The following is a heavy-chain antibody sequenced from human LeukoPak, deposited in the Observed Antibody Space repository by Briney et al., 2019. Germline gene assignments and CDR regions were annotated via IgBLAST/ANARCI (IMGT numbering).Heavy chain of an antibody. J-gene: IGHJ3*02. D-gene: IGHD6-19*01. CDR2: GDYSGGT. CDR3: VTQVAVDGFDI. CDR1: GDSFTSVTDY. V-gene: IGHV4-39*07. Sequence: SETLSLTCTVSGDSFTSVTDYWAWIRQLPGKGLEWIASGDYSGGTYYNPSLESRVAISVDTSKNQFSLNLRSVTAADTAVYYCVTQVAVDGFDIWGQGTMVTVSS.